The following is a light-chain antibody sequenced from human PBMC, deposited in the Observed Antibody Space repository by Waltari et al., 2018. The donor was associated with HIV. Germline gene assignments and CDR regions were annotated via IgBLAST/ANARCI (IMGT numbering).Light chain of an antibody. CDR2: WGS. J-gene: IGKJ1*01. Sequence: DIVMTQSPDSLSVSVGERATIICRSRQSVFSSSSSRDFLAWYQQKPGQSPKVLFYWGSTRESGVPDRFSVSGSGTDFTLTISSLQAEDVAVYFCQEYFSPRRTFGQGTKVEV. CDR3: QEYFSPRRT. CDR1: QSVFSSSSSRDF. V-gene: IGKV4-1*01.